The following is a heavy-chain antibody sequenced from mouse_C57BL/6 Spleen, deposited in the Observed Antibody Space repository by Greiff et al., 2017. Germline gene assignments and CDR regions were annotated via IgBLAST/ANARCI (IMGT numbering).Heavy chain of an antibody. CDR2: IHPNSGST. CDR3: ARDYYDYHYAMDY. CDR1: GYTFTSYW. Sequence: QVQLQQSGAELVKPGASVKLSCKASGYTFTSYWMHWVKQRPGQGLEWIGMIHPNSGSTNYNEKFKSKATLTVDKSSSTAYMQLSSLTSEDSAVYYCARDYYDYHYAMDYWGQGTSVTVSS. J-gene: IGHJ4*01. D-gene: IGHD2-4*01. V-gene: IGHV1-64*01.